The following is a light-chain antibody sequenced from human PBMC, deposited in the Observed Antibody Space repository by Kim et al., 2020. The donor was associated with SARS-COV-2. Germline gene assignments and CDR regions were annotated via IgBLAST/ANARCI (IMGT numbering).Light chain of an antibody. J-gene: IGKJ2*03. CDR2: RVS. V-gene: IGKV2-30*01. CDR1: QSLLFSEGNTD. CDR3: MQGSHLYS. Sequence: GQAAYISCRSSQSLLFSEGNTDLHWFHQRPGQSPRRLLYRVSNRDAGVPDRISGSGSGTDFTLKISRVEAEDVGIYYCMQGSHLYSFGQGTKLEF.